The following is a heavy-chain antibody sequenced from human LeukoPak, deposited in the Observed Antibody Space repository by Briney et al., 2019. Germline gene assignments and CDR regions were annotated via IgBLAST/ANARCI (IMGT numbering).Heavy chain of an antibody. J-gene: IGHJ5*02. CDR3: ARASGYNILTGLAWFDP. Sequence: SETLSLTCTVSGGSISSSSYYWGWNRQSPGKGLEWIGSIYYSGRTYYNPSLESRVTISIDTSKSQISLKLSSVTAADTAVYYCARASGYNILTGLAWFDPWGQGTLVTVSS. CDR2: IYYSGRT. V-gene: IGHV4-39*07. D-gene: IGHD3-9*01. CDR1: GGSISSSSYY.